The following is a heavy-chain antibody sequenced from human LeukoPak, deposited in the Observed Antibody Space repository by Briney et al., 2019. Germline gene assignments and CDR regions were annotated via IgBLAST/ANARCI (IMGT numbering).Heavy chain of an antibody. CDR2: IYYSGST. J-gene: IGHJ4*02. CDR3: ARSTRRYYDSSGYRH. V-gene: IGHV4-30-4*01. D-gene: IGHD3-22*01. CDR1: GASVSSGSYY. Sequence: SETLSLTCTVSGASVSSGSYYWSWIRQPPGKGLEWIGYIYYSGSTYYNPSLKSRVTITVDTSKNQFSLKLSSVTAADTAVYYCARSTRRYYDSSGYRHWGQGTLVTVSS.